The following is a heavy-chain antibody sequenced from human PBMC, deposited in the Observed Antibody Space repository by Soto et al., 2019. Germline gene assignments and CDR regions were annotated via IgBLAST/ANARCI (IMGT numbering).Heavy chain of an antibody. CDR2: VIPVLTTT. Sequence: QVQLVQSGAEVKKPGSSVRVSCRSSGDTFSSYIVNWLRLAPGRGLEWMGRVIPVLTTTDYAQNFRGRVTISADRSTNPVYLDLSSLRPDDTAVYYCARRRYCGYDCYHKHSYGMDVWCQGSLVTVAS. V-gene: IGHV1-69*08. D-gene: IGHD2-21*02. CDR1: GDTFSSYI. J-gene: IGHJ6*02. CDR3: ARRRYCGYDCYHKHSYGMDV.